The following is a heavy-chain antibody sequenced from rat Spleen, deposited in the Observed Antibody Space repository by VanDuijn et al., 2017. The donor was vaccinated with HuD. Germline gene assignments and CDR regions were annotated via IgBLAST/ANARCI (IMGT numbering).Heavy chain of an antibody. CDR1: GFTFSSFA. CDR2: ITSGGSNT. CDR3: AQVLYGSYFDY. Sequence: EVQLVESGGGLVQPGRSLKLSCAASGFTFSSFAMAWVRQAPKKGLEWVATITSGGSNTYYPDSVKGRFTISRDNAKSTLYLQMDSLRSEDTATYYCAQVLYGSYFDYWGQGVMVTVSS. V-gene: IGHV5-25*01. D-gene: IGHD1-3*01. J-gene: IGHJ2*01.